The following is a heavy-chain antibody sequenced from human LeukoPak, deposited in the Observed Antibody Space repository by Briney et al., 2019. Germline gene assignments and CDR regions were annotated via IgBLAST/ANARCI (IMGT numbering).Heavy chain of an antibody. CDR3: ARHLNYYLDY. CDR1: GFTFDDYA. CDR2: ISWDSGSI. D-gene: IGHD3-10*01. J-gene: IGHJ4*02. Sequence: GGSLRLSCAASGFTFDDYAMHWVRQAPGEGLEWVSGISWDSGSIGYADSVKGRFTISRDNAKNSLYLQMNSLRAEDTAVYYCARHLNYYLDYWGQGTLVTVSS. V-gene: IGHV3-9*01.